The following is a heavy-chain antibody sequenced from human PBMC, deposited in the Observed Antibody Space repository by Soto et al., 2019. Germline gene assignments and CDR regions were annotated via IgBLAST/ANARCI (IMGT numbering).Heavy chain of an antibody. CDR3: ATLIAAAGDGGYYMDV. CDR2: VYYSGST. V-gene: IGHV4-39*07. D-gene: IGHD6-13*01. J-gene: IGHJ6*03. Sequence: ASETLSLTCTVSGGSVSSSSYYWGWVRQPPGKGLEWIGSVYYSGSTYYNPSLESRVTISVDTSKNQFSLKLSSVTAADTAVYYRATLIAAAGDGGYYMDVWGKGTTVTVSS. CDR1: GGSVSSSSYY.